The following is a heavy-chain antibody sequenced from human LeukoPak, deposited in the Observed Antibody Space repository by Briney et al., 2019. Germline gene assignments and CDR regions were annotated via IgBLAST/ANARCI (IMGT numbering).Heavy chain of an antibody. CDR3: ARGGYSYADDAFDI. Sequence: PGGSLRLSCVASGFTFSSYWMHWVRQDPRKGLVWVSRINSDGSSTSYADSVKGRFTISRDNAKNTLYLQMNSLRAEDTAVYYCARGGYSYADDAFDIWGQGTMVTVSS. V-gene: IGHV3-74*01. J-gene: IGHJ3*02. CDR1: GFTFSSYW. CDR2: INSDGSST. D-gene: IGHD5-18*01.